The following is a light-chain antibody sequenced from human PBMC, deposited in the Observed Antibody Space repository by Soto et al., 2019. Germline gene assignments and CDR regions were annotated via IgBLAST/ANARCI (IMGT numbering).Light chain of an antibody. J-gene: IGKJ1*01. Sequence: DIVMTQSPDSLAVSLGERATINCKSSQSLFYSANNKDYLAWYQQKPGQPPRLLIYWASTRESGVPERFSGSGPGTDFTLTVSSLQAEDVAVYYCQQYFNTPWTFGQGTKVEIK. CDR2: WAS. CDR1: QSLFYSANNKDY. V-gene: IGKV4-1*01. CDR3: QQYFNTPWT.